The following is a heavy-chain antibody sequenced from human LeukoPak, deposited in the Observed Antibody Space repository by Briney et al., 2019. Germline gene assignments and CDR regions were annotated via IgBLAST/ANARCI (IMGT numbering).Heavy chain of an antibody. CDR2: IVVGSGNT. D-gene: IGHD3-22*01. CDR1: GFTFTSSA. CDR3: AAPTYYYDSSGYYQAYYYYGMDV. V-gene: IGHV1-58*02. J-gene: IGHJ6*02. Sequence: SVKVSCKASGFTFTSSAMQWVRQARGQRLEWIGWIVVGSGNTNYAQKFQERVTITRDMSTSTAYMELSSLRSEDTAVYYCAAPTYYYDSSGYYQAYYYYGMDVWGQGTTVTVSS.